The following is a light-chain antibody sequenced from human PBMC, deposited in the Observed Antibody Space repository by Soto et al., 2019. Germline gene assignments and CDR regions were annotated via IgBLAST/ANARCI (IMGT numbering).Light chain of an antibody. CDR1: QGINKY. V-gene: IGKV1-27*01. J-gene: IGKJ3*01. CDR2: AAS. Sequence: DIQMTQSPSSLSASVGDRVTITCRASQGINKYLAWYQQKPGKGPKLLIFAASTLQAGVPSRFSGSGSGTDFTLTISSLQPEDFASYYCQKYNSAPCTFGPGTKVDI. CDR3: QKYNSAPCT.